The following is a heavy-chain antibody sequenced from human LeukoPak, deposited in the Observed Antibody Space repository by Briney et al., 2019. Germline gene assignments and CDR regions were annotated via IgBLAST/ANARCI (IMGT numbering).Heavy chain of an antibody. CDR1: GFTFSSYA. CDR2: ISGSGGST. Sequence: QPGGSLRLSCAASGFTFSSYAMSWVRQAPGKGLEWVSAISGSGGSTYYADSVKGRFTIPRDNSKNTLYLQMDSLRAEDTAVYYCAKVIGGGWLSPPQYYFDYWGQGTLVTVSS. D-gene: IGHD3-22*01. V-gene: IGHV3-23*01. CDR3: AKVIGGGWLSPPQYYFDY. J-gene: IGHJ4*02.